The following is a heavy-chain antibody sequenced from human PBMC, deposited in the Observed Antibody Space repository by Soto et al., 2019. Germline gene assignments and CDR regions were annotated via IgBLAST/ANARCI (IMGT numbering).Heavy chain of an antibody. V-gene: IGHV4-31*03. CDR3: ARSGGRGGVMPIDS. D-gene: IGHD3-16*01. CDR2: IYYNGNT. Sequence: LSLTCTVSGGSISSAVYYWNWIRQHPGKGLEWIGYIYYNGNTKYNPSHKSRVSISADTSKNQLSLTLSSVTAADTAVYHCARSGGRGGVMPIDSWGQGTQVTVSS. CDR1: GGSISSAVYY. J-gene: IGHJ4*02.